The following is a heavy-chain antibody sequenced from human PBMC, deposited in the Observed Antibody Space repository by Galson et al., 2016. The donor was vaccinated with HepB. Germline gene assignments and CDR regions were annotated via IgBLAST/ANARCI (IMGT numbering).Heavy chain of an antibody. CDR2: ANQEGSVK. D-gene: IGHD6-25*01. CDR3: ADPPSGY. Sequence: SLRLSCAASGFTFGNYWMSWVRQAPGKGLGWVASANQEGSVKSSVDSVKGRFTISRDNAKNSLFLQMNSLRVEDTAVYFCADPPSGYWGQGVLVAVSS. V-gene: IGHV3-7*01. CDR1: GFTFGNYW. J-gene: IGHJ4*02.